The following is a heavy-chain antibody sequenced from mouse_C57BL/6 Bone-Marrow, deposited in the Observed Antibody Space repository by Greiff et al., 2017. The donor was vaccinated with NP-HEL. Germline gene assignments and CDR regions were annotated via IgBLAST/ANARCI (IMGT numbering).Heavy chain of an antibody. Sequence: EVQLQESGPELVKPGASVKIPCKASGYTFTDYNMDWVKQSHGKSLEWIGDINPNNGGTIYNQKFKGKATLTVDKSSSTAYMELRSLTSEDTAVYYCARNYYGNYEDFDYWGQGTTLTVSS. CDR2: INPNNGGT. V-gene: IGHV1-18*01. J-gene: IGHJ2*01. CDR1: GYTFTDYN. D-gene: IGHD2-1*01. CDR3: ARNYYGNYEDFDY.